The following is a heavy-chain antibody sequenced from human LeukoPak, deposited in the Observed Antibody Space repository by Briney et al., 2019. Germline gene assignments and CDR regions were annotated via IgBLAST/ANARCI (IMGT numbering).Heavy chain of an antibody. J-gene: IGHJ5*02. CDR3: ARGKKRGVPRLRGNWFDP. Sequence: GGSLRLSCAASEFTFSKYGMHWVRQAPGKGLEWVASISFDINDRKYAESVRGRFTISRDNSKNTLYLQMNSLRAEDTAVYYCARGKKRGVPRLRGNWFDPWGQGTLVTVSS. V-gene: IGHV3-30*03. D-gene: IGHD3-10*01. CDR1: EFTFSKYG. CDR2: ISFDINDR.